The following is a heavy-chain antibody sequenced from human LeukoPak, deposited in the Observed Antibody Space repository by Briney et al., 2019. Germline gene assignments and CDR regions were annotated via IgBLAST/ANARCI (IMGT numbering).Heavy chain of an antibody. CDR1: GGSISSGDYY. Sequence: PSETLSLTCTVSGGSISSGDYYWSWIRQHPGKGPEWIGYIYYSGSTYYNPSLKSRVTISVDTSKNQFSLKLSSVTAADTAVYYCARGTDSSGYYESLFDYWGQGTLVTVSS. V-gene: IGHV4-31*03. CDR2: IYYSGST. CDR3: ARGTDSSGYYESLFDY. D-gene: IGHD3-22*01. J-gene: IGHJ4*02.